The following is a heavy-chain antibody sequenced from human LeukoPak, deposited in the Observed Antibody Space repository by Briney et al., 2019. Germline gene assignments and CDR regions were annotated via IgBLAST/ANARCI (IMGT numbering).Heavy chain of an antibody. D-gene: IGHD3-22*01. Sequence: GGSLRLSCAASGFTFSDYWIHWVRQAPGKGLVSFSRINNDGTNTIYADSVKGRFSISRDNAKNTLSLQMRSVRAQDKAVYYCARGGFLHSFDLWGKGKMVPVSS. CDR3: ARGGFLHSFDL. CDR1: GFTFSDYW. V-gene: IGHV3-74*01. J-gene: IGHJ3*01. CDR2: INNDGTNT.